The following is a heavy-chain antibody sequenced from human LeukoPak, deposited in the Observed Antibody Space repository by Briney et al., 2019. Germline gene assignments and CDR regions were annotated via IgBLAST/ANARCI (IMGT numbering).Heavy chain of an antibody. J-gene: IGHJ6*02. CDR2: FDPEDGET. CDR1: GYTLAELS. CDR3: ATWDFWSGYTIGMDV. Sequence: ASVKVSCKVSGYTLAELSMHWVRQAPGKGLEWMGGFDPEDGETIYAQKFQGRVTVTRDTSTSTVYMELSSLRSEDTAVYYCATWDFWSGYTIGMDVWGQGTTVTVSS. D-gene: IGHD3-3*01. V-gene: IGHV1-24*01.